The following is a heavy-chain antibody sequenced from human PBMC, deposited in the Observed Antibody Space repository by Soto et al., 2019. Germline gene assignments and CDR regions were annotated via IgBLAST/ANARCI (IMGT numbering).Heavy chain of an antibody. D-gene: IGHD5-12*01. J-gene: IGHJ6*03. CDR2: INPSGGST. Sequence: ASVKVSCKASGYTFTSYYMHWVRQAPGQGLEWMGIINPSGGSTSYAQKFQGRVTMTRDTSTSTVYMELSSLRSEDTAVYYCARGLDIVATEDDYYYYMDVWGKGTTVTVSS. V-gene: IGHV1-46*03. CDR3: ARGLDIVATEDDYYYYMDV. CDR1: GYTFTSYY.